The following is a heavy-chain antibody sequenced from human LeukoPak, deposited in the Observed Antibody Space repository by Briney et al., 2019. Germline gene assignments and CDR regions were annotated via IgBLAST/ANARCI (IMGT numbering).Heavy chain of an antibody. CDR2: FDPEDGET. CDR1: GYTLTELS. V-gene: IGHV1-24*01. CDR3: ATGDFDWLLSFDY. Sequence: ASVKVSCKVSGYTLTELSMHWVRQAPGKGLEWMGGFDPEDGETVYAQKFQGRVTMTEDTSTDTAYMELSSLRSEGTAVYYCATGDFDWLLSFDYWGQGTLVTVSS. J-gene: IGHJ4*02. D-gene: IGHD3-9*01.